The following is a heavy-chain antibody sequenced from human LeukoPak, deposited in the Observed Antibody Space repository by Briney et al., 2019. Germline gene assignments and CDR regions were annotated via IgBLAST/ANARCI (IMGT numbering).Heavy chain of an antibody. J-gene: IGHJ4*02. CDR1: GGSISSSTYY. CDR3: ARGDCSSTSCYDLAF. D-gene: IGHD2-2*01. V-gene: IGHV4-39*07. Sequence: SETLSLTCTVSGGSISSSTYYWGWIRQPPGKGLEWIGSMYYSGSTYFNPSLKSRVTISVDTSKNQFSLKLSSVTAADTAVYYCARGDCSSTSCYDLAFWGQGTLVTVSS. CDR2: MYYSGST.